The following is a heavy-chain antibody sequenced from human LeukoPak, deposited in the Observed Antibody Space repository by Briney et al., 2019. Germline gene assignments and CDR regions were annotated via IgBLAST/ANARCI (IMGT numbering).Heavy chain of an antibody. J-gene: IGHJ4*02. V-gene: IGHV4-31*03. CDR3: ARTWGSGSFQRSYYFDY. CDR1: GGSISSGGYY. Sequence: SLTLSLTCTVSGGSISSGGYYRSWIRQHPGKGLEWIGYIYYSGSTYYNPSLKSRVTISVDTSKNQFSLKLSSVTAADTAVYYCARTWGSGSFQRSYYFDYWGQGTLVTVSS. CDR2: IYYSGST. D-gene: IGHD3-10*01.